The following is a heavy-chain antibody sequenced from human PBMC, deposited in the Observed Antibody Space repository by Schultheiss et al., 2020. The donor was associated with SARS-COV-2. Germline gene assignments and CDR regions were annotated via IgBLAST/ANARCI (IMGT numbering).Heavy chain of an antibody. CDR2: IYYSGST. CDR3: ARHTRGSSTSCYSAYYYGMDV. CDR1: GGSISSYY. D-gene: IGHD2-2*02. V-gene: IGHV4-59*08. J-gene: IGHJ6*02. Sequence: SETLSLTCTVSGGSISSYYWSWIRQPPGKGLEWIGYIYYSGSTNYNPSLKSRVTISVDTSKNQFSLKLSSVTAADTAVYYGARHTRGSSTSCYSAYYYGMDVWGQGTTVTVSS.